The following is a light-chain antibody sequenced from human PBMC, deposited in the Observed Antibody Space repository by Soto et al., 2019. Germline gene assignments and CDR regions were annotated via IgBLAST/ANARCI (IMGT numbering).Light chain of an antibody. J-gene: IGLJ2*01. CDR3: QTWGTSIVI. Sequence: QLVLTQSPSASASLGASVKLTCTLSSGHSNYAIAWHQQQPEKVPLYLMKLNRDGSRGKGEGIPNLFSGSSSGADRSLTITRLKSEDEADYYCQTWGTSIVIFGGGTKLNVL. CDR1: SGHSNYA. V-gene: IGLV4-69*01. CDR2: LNRDGSR.